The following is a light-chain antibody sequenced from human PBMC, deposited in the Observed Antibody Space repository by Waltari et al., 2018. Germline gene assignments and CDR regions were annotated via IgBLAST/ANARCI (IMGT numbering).Light chain of an antibody. V-gene: IGKV3-20*01. CDR2: GAS. CDR1: QSVTASQ. CDR3: QQYGSSIPFT. Sequence: EIVLTQSPGTMSLSPGDRATLSCRASQSVTASQVAWYQQKPGQAPRLLIYGASTRATGAPDRFSGTGSGTDFILTISGLEPEDFAVYFRQQYGSSIPFTFGPGTKV. J-gene: IGKJ3*01.